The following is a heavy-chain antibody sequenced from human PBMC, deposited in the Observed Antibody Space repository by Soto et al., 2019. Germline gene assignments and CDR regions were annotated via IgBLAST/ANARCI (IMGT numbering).Heavy chain of an antibody. CDR3: ARGSAPGYSYGYTFDY. CDR2: IYYSGST. CDR1: GGSISSGGYY. Sequence: KPSETLSLTCTVSGGSISSGGYYWSWIRQHPGKGLEWIGYIYYSGSTYYNPSLKSRVTISVDTSKNQFSLKLSSVTAADTAVYYCARGSAPGYSYGYTFDYWGQGTLVTVSS. D-gene: IGHD5-18*01. V-gene: IGHV4-31*03. J-gene: IGHJ4*02.